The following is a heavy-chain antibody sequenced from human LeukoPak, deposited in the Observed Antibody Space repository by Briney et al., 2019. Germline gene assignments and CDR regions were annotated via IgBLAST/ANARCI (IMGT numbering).Heavy chain of an antibody. Sequence: PSETLSLTCTVSGGSISSSSYYWGWIRQPPGKGLEWIGSIYYSGSTNYNPSLKSRVTMSVDTSKNQFSLKLSSVTAADTAVYYCARGGHCSSTSCSEGNFDYWGQGTLVTVSS. V-gene: IGHV4-39*07. J-gene: IGHJ4*02. CDR1: GGSISSSSYY. CDR2: IYYSGST. D-gene: IGHD2-2*01. CDR3: ARGGHCSSTSCSEGNFDY.